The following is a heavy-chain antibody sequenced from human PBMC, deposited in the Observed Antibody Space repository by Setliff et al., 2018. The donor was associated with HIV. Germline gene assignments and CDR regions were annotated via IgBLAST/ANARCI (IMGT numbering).Heavy chain of an antibody. CDR2: IYYSGST. V-gene: IGHV4-39*07. Sequence: KPSETLSLTCTVSGGSISSSSYYWGWIRQPPGKGLEWIGTIYYSGSTYYNPSLKSRVTISVDTSKNQFSLKLSSVTAADTAVYYCARDIGTVTDSDYWGQGTLVTVSS. CDR1: GGSISSSSYY. J-gene: IGHJ4*02. CDR3: ARDIGTVTDSDY. D-gene: IGHD4-4*01.